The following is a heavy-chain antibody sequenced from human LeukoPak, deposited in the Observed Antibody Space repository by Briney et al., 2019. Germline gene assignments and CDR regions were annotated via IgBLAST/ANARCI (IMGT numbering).Heavy chain of an antibody. CDR2: INYSGST. Sequence: SETLSLTCAVYGFSFSGYYWSWVRQPPGKGLEWIGEINYSGSTNYNPSLKSRVTISVDTSKNQFSLKLSSVTAADTAVYYCARGGDIVVVPAAPRGYNWFDPWGQGTLVTVSS. CDR3: ARGGDIVVVPAAPRGYNWFDP. D-gene: IGHD2-2*01. V-gene: IGHV4-34*01. CDR1: GFSFSGYY. J-gene: IGHJ5*02.